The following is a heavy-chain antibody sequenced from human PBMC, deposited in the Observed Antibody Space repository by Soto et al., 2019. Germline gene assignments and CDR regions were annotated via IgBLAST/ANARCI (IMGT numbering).Heavy chain of an antibody. D-gene: IGHD3-16*01. V-gene: IGHV4-30-4*01. J-gene: IGHJ4*02. CDR1: GGSTSSDNY. CDR3: AREGGESSDGLYYFDS. Sequence: SETLSLTCTVSGGSTSSDNYWSWIRQPPGKGLEWIGHIYYSGNTDYNPSLKSRLAISIDTSKNQFSLKLSSVTAADTAVYFCAREGGESSDGLYYFDSWGQGSLVSVSS. CDR2: IYYSGNT.